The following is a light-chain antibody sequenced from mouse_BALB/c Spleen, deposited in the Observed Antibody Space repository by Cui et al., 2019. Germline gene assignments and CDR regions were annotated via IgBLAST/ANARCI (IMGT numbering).Light chain of an antibody. CDR3: QQHYSTPT. Sequence: EIVTTQSHKFMATLVGERGSITCKASQDVSTAVALYHQKPGQSPKLLIYWASTRHTGVPDRFTGSGSGTDYTLTISSVQAEDLALYYCQQHYSTPTFGGGTKLEIK. CDR1: QDVSTA. CDR2: WAS. J-gene: IGKJ2*01. V-gene: IGKV6-25*01.